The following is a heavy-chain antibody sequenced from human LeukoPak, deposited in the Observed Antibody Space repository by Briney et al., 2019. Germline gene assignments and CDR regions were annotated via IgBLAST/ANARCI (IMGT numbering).Heavy chain of an antibody. CDR1: GLSVSDNN. Sequence: GGSLRLSCAASGLSVSDNNMSWFRQAPGKGLEWVSVIYSGGSTYYADSVKDRFTISRDKSKNTLDLHMNSLRAEDTAVYYCARGDTNYYDSSAWGQGTLVTVSS. V-gene: IGHV3-53*01. CDR3: ARGDTNYYDSSA. D-gene: IGHD3-22*01. CDR2: IYSGGST. J-gene: IGHJ4*02.